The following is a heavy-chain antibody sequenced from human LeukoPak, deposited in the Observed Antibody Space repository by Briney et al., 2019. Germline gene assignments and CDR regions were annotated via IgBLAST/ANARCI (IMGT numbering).Heavy chain of an antibody. CDR3: ARGGSSSWYAPFDY. CDR1: GGSISSGGYY. J-gene: IGHJ4*02. V-gene: IGHV4-31*03. CDR2: IYYSGST. D-gene: IGHD6-13*01. Sequence: SQTLSLTCTVSGGSISSGGYYWSWIRQHPGKGLEWIGYIYYSGSTYYNPSLKSRVTISVDTSKNQFSLKLSSVTAADTAVYYCARGGSSSWYAPFDYWGQGTLVTVSS.